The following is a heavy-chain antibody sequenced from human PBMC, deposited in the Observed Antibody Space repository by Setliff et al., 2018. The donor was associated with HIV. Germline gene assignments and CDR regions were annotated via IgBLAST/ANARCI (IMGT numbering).Heavy chain of an antibody. CDR1: GDSISRHY. D-gene: IGHD6-13*01. V-gene: IGHV4-59*11. Sequence: SETLSLTCNVSGDSISRHYWNWIRQSPGRGLEWIGSIYYTGSTNYNPSLKNRVAISVDTSKNQFSLKLTSVTPADTAVYYCARRSGAAVFYYFDYWGQGTLVTVSS. CDR2: IYYTGST. J-gene: IGHJ4*02. CDR3: ARRSGAAVFYYFDY.